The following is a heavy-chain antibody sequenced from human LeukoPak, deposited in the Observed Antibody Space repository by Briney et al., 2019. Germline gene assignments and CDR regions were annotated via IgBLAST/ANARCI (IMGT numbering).Heavy chain of an antibody. CDR3: ARGGNYGDYGYYYYGMDV. CDR2: INTNTGNP. D-gene: IGHD4-17*01. Sequence: ASVKVSCKASGYTFTSYAMNWVRQARGQGLAGRGWINTNTGNPTYAQGSTGRFVFSLDTSVSTAYLQISSLKAEDTAVYYCARGGNYGDYGYYYYGMDVWGQGTTVTVSS. V-gene: IGHV7-4-1*02. CDR1: GYTFTSYA. J-gene: IGHJ6*02.